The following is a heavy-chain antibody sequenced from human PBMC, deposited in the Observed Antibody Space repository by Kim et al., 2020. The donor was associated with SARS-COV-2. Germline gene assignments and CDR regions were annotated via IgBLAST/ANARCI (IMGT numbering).Heavy chain of an antibody. V-gene: IGHV3-11*06. D-gene: IGHD6-19*01. J-gene: IGHJ4*02. CDR3: AIAFSGASGWYNY. Sequence: YADSVQGRFTIDRDNAKNSMYLQINNRGVDDTAVYYCAIAFSGASGWYNYWGQGTLVTVSS.